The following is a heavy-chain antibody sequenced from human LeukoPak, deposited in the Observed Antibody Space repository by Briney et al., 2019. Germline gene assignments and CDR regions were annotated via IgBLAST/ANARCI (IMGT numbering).Heavy chain of an antibody. CDR3: AGRTVTPYYHDSSGFHLQY. V-gene: IGHV3-74*01. D-gene: IGHD3-22*01. CDR1: GFTFSSYW. Sequence: GGSLRLSCAASGFTFSSYWMNWVRQAPGKGLVWVSRIKSDGSSTSYADSVKGRFTISRDNSKNTLYLQMNSLRAEDTAVYYCAGRTVTPYYHDSSGFHLQYWGQGTLVTVSS. J-gene: IGHJ1*01. CDR2: IKSDGSST.